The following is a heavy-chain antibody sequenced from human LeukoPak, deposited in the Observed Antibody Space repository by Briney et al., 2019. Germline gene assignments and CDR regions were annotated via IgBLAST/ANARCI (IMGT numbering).Heavy chain of an antibody. CDR1: GGSSSSYY. V-gene: IGHV4-4*07. CDR3: ARTYEHCSGGRCYGTGYWYFDL. J-gene: IGHJ2*01. CDR2: IYSRGST. D-gene: IGHD2-15*01. Sequence: PSETLSLTCTVSGGSSSSYYWNWIRQPAGKGLEWIGRIYSRGSTNYNPSLKSRVTMPVDTSKNQFSLKLNSVTAADTANYYCARTYEHCSGGRCYGTGYWYFDLWGRGTLVTVSS.